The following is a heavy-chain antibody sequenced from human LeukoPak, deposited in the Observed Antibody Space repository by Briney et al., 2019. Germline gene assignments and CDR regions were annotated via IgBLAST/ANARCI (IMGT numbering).Heavy chain of an antibody. D-gene: IGHD3-10*01. J-gene: IGHJ3*02. V-gene: IGHV4-39*07. CDR2: INHSGST. CDR3: ARSLWLSRYYGSGSYSAFDI. Sequence: SETLSLTCTVSGGSISSSDYYWGWIRQPPGKGLEWIGEINHSGSTNYNPSLKSRVTISVDTSKNQFSLKLSSVTAADTAVYYCARSLWLSRYYGSGSYSAFDIWGQGTMVTVSS. CDR1: GGSISSSDYY.